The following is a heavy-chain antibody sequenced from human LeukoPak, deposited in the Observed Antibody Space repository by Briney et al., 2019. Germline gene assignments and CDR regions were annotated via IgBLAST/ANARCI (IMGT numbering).Heavy chain of an antibody. Sequence: GGSLRLSCAASGFTFSVHAMTWVRQAPGEGLDWVSSVTHESDTTYYADSVRGRFTVSRDRSKNTLYLQMDSLRVDDTALYYCAIRDGNNDRDYWGQGILVTVSS. V-gene: IGHV3-23*01. D-gene: IGHD5-24*01. CDR2: VTHESDTT. CDR1: GFTFSVHA. J-gene: IGHJ4*02. CDR3: AIRDGNNDRDY.